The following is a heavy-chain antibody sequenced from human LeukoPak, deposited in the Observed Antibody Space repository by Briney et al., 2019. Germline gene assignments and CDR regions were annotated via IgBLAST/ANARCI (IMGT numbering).Heavy chain of an antibody. V-gene: IGHV3-23*01. CDR3: AKDHDYSSRPYYFDY. CDR1: GFTFSSYA. J-gene: IGHJ4*02. Sequence: PGGSLRLSCAASGFTFSSYAMTWVRQAPGKGLEWVSGISGSGGTTYYADSVKGRFTISRDNSKNTLYLQMYSLRAEDTALYYCAKDHDYSSRPYYFDYWGQGTLVTVSS. D-gene: IGHD6-19*01. CDR2: ISGSGGTT.